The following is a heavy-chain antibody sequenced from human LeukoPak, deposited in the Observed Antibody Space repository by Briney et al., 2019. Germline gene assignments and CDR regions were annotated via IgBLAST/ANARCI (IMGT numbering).Heavy chain of an antibody. CDR1: GFTVSSNY. V-gene: IGHV3-53*01. Sequence: GGSLRLSCAASGFTVSSNYMSWVRQPPGKGLEWVSVIYVGGHTHCSNSVKGRFTISRDSSKNTLYLEMDNLRAEDTAVYFCARGMTKVPTTVGLDVWGQGTTVTVSS. D-gene: IGHD4-17*01. J-gene: IGHJ6*02. CDR2: IYVGGHT. CDR3: ARGMTKVPTTVGLDV.